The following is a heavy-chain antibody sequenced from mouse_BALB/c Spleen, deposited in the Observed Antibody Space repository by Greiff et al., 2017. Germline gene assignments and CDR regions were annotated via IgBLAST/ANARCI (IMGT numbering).Heavy chain of an antibody. CDR3: ARVGYRYYFDY. J-gene: IGHJ2*01. D-gene: IGHD2-14*01. V-gene: IGHV2-2*01. Sequence: VKLLESGPGLVQPSQSLSITCTVSGFSLTSYGVHWVRQSPGKGLEWLGVIWSGGSTDYNAAFISRLSISKDNSKSQVFFKMNSLQTDDTAMYYCARVGYRYYFDYWGQGTTLTVSS. CDR2: IWSGGST. CDR1: GFSLTSYG.